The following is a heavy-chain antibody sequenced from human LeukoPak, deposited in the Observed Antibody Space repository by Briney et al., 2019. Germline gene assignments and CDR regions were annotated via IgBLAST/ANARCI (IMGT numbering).Heavy chain of an antibody. V-gene: IGHV3-23*01. CDR2: FSGGGDHT. CDR3: AKDSGYDFFVDYFDY. CDR1: GFTFNDAW. Sequence: PGGSLRLSCAASGFTFNDAWMSWVRQAPGKGLEWVSTFSGGGDHTYYADSVKGRFTISRDKSKNTLHLQMNSLRVEDTAVYYCAKDSGYDFFVDYFDYWGQGTLVTVSS. D-gene: IGHD5-12*01. J-gene: IGHJ4*02.